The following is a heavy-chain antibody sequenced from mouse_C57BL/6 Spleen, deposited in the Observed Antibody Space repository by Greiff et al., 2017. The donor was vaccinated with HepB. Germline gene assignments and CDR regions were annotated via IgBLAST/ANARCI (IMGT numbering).Heavy chain of an antibody. CDR1: GYTFTDYY. Sequence: VQLQQSGAELVRPGASVKLSCKASGYTFTDYYINWVKQRPGQGLEWIARIYPGSGNTYYNEKFKGKATLTAEKSSSTAYMQLSSLTSEDSAVYFCASPGYYGSSSYYYAMDYWGQGTSVTVSS. CDR2: IYPGSGNT. J-gene: IGHJ4*01. D-gene: IGHD1-1*01. CDR3: ASPGYYGSSSYYYAMDY. V-gene: IGHV1-76*01.